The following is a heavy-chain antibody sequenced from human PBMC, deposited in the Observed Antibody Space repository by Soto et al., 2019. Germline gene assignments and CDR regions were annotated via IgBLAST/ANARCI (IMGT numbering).Heavy chain of an antibody. Sequence: PGGSLRLSCAASGFTFNRYAMHWVRQAPGKGLEWVAFISFGGSDSYYADSVKGRFALSRDNSKNTMYLEMNSLRPEDTAVYYCGKPHGNVQGPIPPLGVAVWGQGTAVTVSS. D-gene: IGHD3-10*02. CDR1: GFTFNRYA. J-gene: IGHJ6*02. CDR2: ISFGGSDS. CDR3: GKPHGNVQGPIPPLGVAV. V-gene: IGHV3-30*09.